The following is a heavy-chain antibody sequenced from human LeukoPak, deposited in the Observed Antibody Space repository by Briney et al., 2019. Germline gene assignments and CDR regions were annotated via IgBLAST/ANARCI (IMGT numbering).Heavy chain of an antibody. V-gene: IGHV4-61*02. J-gene: IGHJ5*02. Sequence: SETLSLTCTVSGASISSGSHHWGWIRQPGGKGLEWIGRIYTSGSTNYNPSLKSRVSISVDMSKNQFSLKLSSVTAADTAVYYCARDKGGFLYFGEYDPWGQGTLVTVSS. CDR3: ARDKGGFLYFGEYDP. CDR1: GASISSGSHH. D-gene: IGHD3-10*01. CDR2: IYTSGST.